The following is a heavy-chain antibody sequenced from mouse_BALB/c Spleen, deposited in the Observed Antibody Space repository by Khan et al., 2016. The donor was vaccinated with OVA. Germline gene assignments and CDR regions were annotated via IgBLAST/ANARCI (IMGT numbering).Heavy chain of an antibody. CDR1: GFSLTSYG. CDR3: ARLEDI. CDR2: IWAGGST. Sequence: QVQLKESGPGLVAPSQSLSITCTVSGFSLTSYGVHWVRQPPGKGLEWLGVIWAGGSTNYNSALISSLSISKDKSKSQVVLKMYSLQADDTAMDYCARLEDIWGQGTTLTVSS. V-gene: IGHV2-9*02. D-gene: IGHD1-3*01. J-gene: IGHJ2*01.